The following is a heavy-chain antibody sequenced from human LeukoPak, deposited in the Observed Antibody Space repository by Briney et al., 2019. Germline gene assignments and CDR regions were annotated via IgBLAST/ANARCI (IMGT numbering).Heavy chain of an antibody. V-gene: IGHV4-31*11. CDR2: IYYSGST. D-gene: IGHD3-22*01. Sequence: PSETLSLTCAVYGESFSGYFWSWIRQHPGKGLEWIGYIYYSGSTYYNPSLKSRVTISVDTSKNQFSLKLSSVTAADTAVYYCARGLVSSGYYYPGAFDIWGQGTMVTVSS. CDR1: GESFSGYF. CDR3: ARGLVSSGYYYPGAFDI. J-gene: IGHJ3*02.